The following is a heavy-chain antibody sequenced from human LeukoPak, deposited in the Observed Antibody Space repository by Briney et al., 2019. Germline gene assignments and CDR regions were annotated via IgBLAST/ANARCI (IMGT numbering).Heavy chain of an antibody. CDR3: AKVLCSSGSGRTDAFDI. CDR2: TSASGRSR. CDR1: GFTFRDYA. J-gene: IGHJ3*02. V-gene: IGHV3-23*01. Sequence: GGPLRLPCEVSGFTFRDYAMTWFPQAPGKGLEWVSSTSASGRSRYYADSVEGRFAISRENSKNTLYLQMNMLRDEDTAVYFCAKVLCSSGSGRTDAFDIWGQGTVVTVSS. D-gene: IGHD3-10*01.